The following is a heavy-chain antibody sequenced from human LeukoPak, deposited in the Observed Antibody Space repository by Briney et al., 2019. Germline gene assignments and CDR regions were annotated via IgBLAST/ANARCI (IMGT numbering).Heavy chain of an antibody. CDR2: LYSDGST. D-gene: IGHD3-22*01. V-gene: IGHV3-53*01. Sequence: GGSLRLSCAASGFTVSSCYMSWVRQAPGKGLEWVSVLYSDGSTYYADSVKGRFTISRDNSRNTLFLQMNNLRAEDTAFYYCARAASDSNGYTANHDYWGQGTLVTVSS. J-gene: IGHJ4*02. CDR1: GFTVSSCY. CDR3: ARAASDSNGYTANHDY.